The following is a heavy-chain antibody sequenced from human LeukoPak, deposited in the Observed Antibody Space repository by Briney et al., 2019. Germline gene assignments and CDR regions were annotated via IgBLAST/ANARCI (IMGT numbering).Heavy chain of an antibody. CDR2: IYSSGST. Sequence: SETLSLTCTVSGGSISNYYWSWIRQPPGKGLEWIGYIYSSGSTSYNPSLKSRDTMSVDTSKNQLSLNLNSVTAADTAVYHCARGYSRDWGLQYFQHWGQGTLVTVSS. J-gene: IGHJ1*01. CDR3: ARGYSRDWGLQYFQH. CDR1: GGSISNYY. V-gene: IGHV4-59*01. D-gene: IGHD6-19*01.